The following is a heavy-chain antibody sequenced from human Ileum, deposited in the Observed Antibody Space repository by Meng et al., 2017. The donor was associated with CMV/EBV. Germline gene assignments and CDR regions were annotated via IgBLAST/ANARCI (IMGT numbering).Heavy chain of an antibody. Sequence: GESLKISCATPGFTFSSYNLDWVRQAPGKGPEWVSYISQSGSTVYYADSVKGRFTISRDNAKKSLYLEMNSLRAEDTAVYYCANRVHGSGRGYGYWGQGTLVTVSS. CDR2: ISQSGSTV. CDR1: GFTFSSYN. V-gene: IGHV3-48*04. D-gene: IGHD3-10*01. CDR3: ANRVHGSGRGYGY. J-gene: IGHJ4*02.